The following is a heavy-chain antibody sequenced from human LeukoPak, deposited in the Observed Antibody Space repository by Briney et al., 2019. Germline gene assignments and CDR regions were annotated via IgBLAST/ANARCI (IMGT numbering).Heavy chain of an antibody. Sequence: PSETLSLTCTVSGGSISSYYWSWIRQPPGKGLEWIGYIYYSGSTNYNPSLKSRVTISVDTSKNQFSLKLSSVTAADTAVYYCARRSSGWTEPYYYYGMDVWGQGTTVTVSS. J-gene: IGHJ6*02. V-gene: IGHV4-59*08. CDR1: GGSISSYY. CDR2: IYYSGST. CDR3: ARRSSGWTEPYYYYGMDV. D-gene: IGHD6-19*01.